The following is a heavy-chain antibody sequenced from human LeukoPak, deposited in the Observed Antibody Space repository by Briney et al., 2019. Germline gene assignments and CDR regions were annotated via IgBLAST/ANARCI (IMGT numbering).Heavy chain of an antibody. D-gene: IGHD3-10*01. Sequence: PGGSLRLSCAGSGFTFSSCSMSWVRQAPGKGLEWVSVISGGGSSTYYADSVKGRFTISRDNSKNTLYLQMNSLRAEDTAAYYCAIRGGSGSYHRGFDPWGQGTRVTVSS. CDR1: GFTFSSCS. J-gene: IGHJ5*02. CDR2: ISGGGSST. CDR3: AIRGGSGSYHRGFDP. V-gene: IGHV3-23*01.